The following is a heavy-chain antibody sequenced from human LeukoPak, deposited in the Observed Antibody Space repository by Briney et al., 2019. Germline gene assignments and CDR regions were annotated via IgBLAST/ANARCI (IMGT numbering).Heavy chain of an antibody. J-gene: IGHJ3*02. CDR1: GGSISSYY. CDR3: ARDTGNDSSSWYFRSCRAFDI. Sequence: SETLSLTCTVSGGSISSYYWSWIRQPAGKGLEWIGRIYTSGGTNYNPSLKSRVTMSVDTSKNQFSLKLSSVTAADTAVYYCARDTGNDSSSWYFRSCRAFDIWGQGTMVTVSS. V-gene: IGHV4-4*07. CDR2: IYTSGGT. D-gene: IGHD6-13*01.